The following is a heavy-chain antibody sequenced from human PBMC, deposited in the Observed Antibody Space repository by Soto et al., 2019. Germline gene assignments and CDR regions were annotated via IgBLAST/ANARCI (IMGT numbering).Heavy chain of an antibody. CDR3: AKVPEAYCGGDCYLPVYFQH. J-gene: IGHJ1*01. Sequence: GGSLRLSCAASGFTFSSYAMSWVRQAPGKGLEWVSAISGSGGSTYYAGSVKGRFTISRDNSKNTLYLQMNSLRAEDTAVYYCAKVPEAYCGGDCYLPVYFQHWGQGTLVTVSS. CDR2: ISGSGGST. V-gene: IGHV3-23*01. CDR1: GFTFSSYA. D-gene: IGHD2-21*02.